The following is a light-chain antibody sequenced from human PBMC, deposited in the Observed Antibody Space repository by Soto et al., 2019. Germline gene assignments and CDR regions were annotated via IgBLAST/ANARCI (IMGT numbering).Light chain of an antibody. J-gene: IGKJ2*01. V-gene: IGKV1-33*01. CDR2: DAS. CDR1: QDISNY. Sequence: DIQMTQSPSSLSASVGDRVTITCQASQDISNYLNWYQQKPGKAPKLLIYDASNLETGVPSRFSGSGSGTDFTFTISSLQPEDIATYYCQQDDNRPPYTFGQGTTLEIK. CDR3: QQDDNRPPYT.